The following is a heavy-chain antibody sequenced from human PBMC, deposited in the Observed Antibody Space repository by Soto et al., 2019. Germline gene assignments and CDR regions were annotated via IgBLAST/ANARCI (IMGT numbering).Heavy chain of an antibody. CDR2: INPGSGVT. J-gene: IGHJ4*02. D-gene: IGHD3-10*01. V-gene: IGHV1-2*02. Sequence: ASVKVSCKASGYSFTKYHMHWVRQAPGQGLEWMGWINPGSGVTNQAQKFQGRVTMTRDTSITTTYMELNSLTSDDTAVYYCARVAGHKDARFDTWGQGALVTVSS. CDR3: ARVAGHKDARFDT. CDR1: GYSFTKYH.